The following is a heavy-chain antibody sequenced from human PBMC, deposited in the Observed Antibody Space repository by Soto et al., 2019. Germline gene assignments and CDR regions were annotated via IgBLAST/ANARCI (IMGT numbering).Heavy chain of an antibody. Sequence: PGGSLRLSCAASGFTFSSYEMNWVRQAPGKGLEWVSYISSSGSTIYYADSVKGRFTISRDNAKNSLYLQMNSLRAEDTAVYYCARAPDSSGYLDAFDIWGQGTMVTVSS. J-gene: IGHJ3*02. CDR1: GFTFSSYE. V-gene: IGHV3-48*03. D-gene: IGHD3-22*01. CDR2: ISSSGSTI. CDR3: ARAPDSSGYLDAFDI.